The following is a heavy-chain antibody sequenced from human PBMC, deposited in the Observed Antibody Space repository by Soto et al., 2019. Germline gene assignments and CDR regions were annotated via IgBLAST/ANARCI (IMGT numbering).Heavy chain of an antibody. CDR3: AKDPNYSGWPC. CDR1: GFTFSSYA. V-gene: IGHV3-23*01. D-gene: IGHD6-19*01. Sequence: GGSLRLSCAASGFTFSSYAMSWVRQAPGKGLEWVSAISGSGGSTYYADSVKGRFTISRDKSKNTLYLQMNSLRAEDTAVYYCAKDPNYSGWPCWGQGTLVTVSS. CDR2: ISGSGGST. J-gene: IGHJ4*02.